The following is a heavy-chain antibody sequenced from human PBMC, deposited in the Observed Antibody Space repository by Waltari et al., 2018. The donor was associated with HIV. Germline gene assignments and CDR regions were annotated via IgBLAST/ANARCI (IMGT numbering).Heavy chain of an antibody. Sequence: DVEMVESGGGLVQPGGSLRLSCAASGFTFSSFWMTWVGQAPGRGLEWVANIKQDGSEKYYLDSLKGRFTISRDNAKNSLYLQMNSLRVEDTAVYYCARSKGVDYWGQGTLVTVSS. V-gene: IGHV3-7*04. J-gene: IGHJ4*02. CDR1: GFTFSSFW. CDR3: ARSKGVDY. D-gene: IGHD3-16*01. CDR2: IKQDGSEK.